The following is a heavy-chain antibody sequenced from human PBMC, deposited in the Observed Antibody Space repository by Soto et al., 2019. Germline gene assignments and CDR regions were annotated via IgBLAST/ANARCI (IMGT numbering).Heavy chain of an antibody. D-gene: IGHD2-2*01. V-gene: IGHV1-18*04. J-gene: IGHJ6*02. CDR2: ISAYNGNT. CDR3: ARGGRGYCSSTSCYVNRRGGGSYYYYGMDV. Sequence: ASVKVSCKASGYTFTSYGISWVRQAPGQGLEWMGWISAYNGNTNYAQKLQGRVTMTTDTSTSTAYMELRSLRSDDTAVYYCARGGRGYCSSTSCYVNRRGGGSYYYYGMDVWGQGTTVTVSS. CDR1: GYTFTSYG.